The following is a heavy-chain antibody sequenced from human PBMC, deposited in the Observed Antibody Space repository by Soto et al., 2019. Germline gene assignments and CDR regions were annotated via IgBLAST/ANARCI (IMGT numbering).Heavy chain of an antibody. CDR3: ARDSGSYYLLLDY. CDR2: IMPIFGTA. Sequence: QVQLVQSGAEVKKPGSSVKVSCKASGGTFSSSGISWVRQAPGQGLEWMGGIMPIFGTANYAQKFQGRVTITADETTSTAYMELSSLRSEDTAVYYCARDSGSYYLLLDYWGQGTLVTVSS. D-gene: IGHD1-26*01. CDR1: GGTFSSSG. V-gene: IGHV1-69*01. J-gene: IGHJ4*02.